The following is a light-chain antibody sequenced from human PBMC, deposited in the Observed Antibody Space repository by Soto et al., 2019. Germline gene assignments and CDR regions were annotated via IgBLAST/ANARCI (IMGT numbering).Light chain of an antibody. CDR2: ANS. CDR1: SSNIGAGYD. V-gene: IGLV1-40*01. CDR3: QSYDRSLSAVV. Sequence: QPVLAQPPSVSGAPGQRVTISCTGSSSNIGAGYDVLWYQHLPGTAPQLLIYANSIRPSGVPDRFSGSKSGTSASLAITGLQADDEADYYCQSYDRSLSAVVFGGGTKLTVL. J-gene: IGLJ2*01.